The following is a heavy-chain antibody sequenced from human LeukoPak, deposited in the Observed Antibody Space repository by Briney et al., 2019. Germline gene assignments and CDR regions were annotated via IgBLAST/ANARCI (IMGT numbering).Heavy chain of an antibody. CDR3: ARGLSRSMIVVVITHRWFDP. J-gene: IGHJ5*02. V-gene: IGHV4-34*01. Sequence: SETLSLTCAVYGGSFSGYYWSWIRQPPGKGLEWIGEINHSGSTNYNPSLKSRVTISVDTSKNRFSLKLSSVTAADTAVYYCARGLSRSMIVVVITHRWFDPWGQGTLVTVSS. CDR1: GGSFSGYY. CDR2: INHSGST. D-gene: IGHD3-22*01.